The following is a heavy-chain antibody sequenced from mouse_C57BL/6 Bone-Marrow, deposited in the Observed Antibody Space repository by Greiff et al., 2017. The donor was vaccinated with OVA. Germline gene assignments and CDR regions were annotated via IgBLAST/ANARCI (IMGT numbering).Heavy chain of an antibody. D-gene: IGHD1-1*01. V-gene: IGHV5-4*01. Sequence: EVKLQESGGGLVKPGGSLKLSCAASGFTFSSYAMSWVRQTPEKRLEWVATISDGGSYTYYPDNVKGRFTISRDNAKNNLYLQMSHLKSEDTAMYYCARDRHYGSGFDCYYFDYWGQGTTLTVSS. CDR2: ISDGGSYT. CDR3: ARDRHYGSGFDCYYFDY. CDR1: GFTFSSYA. J-gene: IGHJ2*01.